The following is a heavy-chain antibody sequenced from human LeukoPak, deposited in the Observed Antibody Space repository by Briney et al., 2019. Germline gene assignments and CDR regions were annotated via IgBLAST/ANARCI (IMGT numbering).Heavy chain of an antibody. V-gene: IGHV4-59*11. CDR1: GGSISSHY. CDR2: IYYSEST. CDR3: ARLGIGATAALFDP. Sequence: PSETLSLTCTVSGGSISSHYWSWIRQPPGKGLEWIGYIYYSESTNYNPSLKSRVTISVDTSKNQFSLKLSSVTAADTAVYYCARLGIGATAALFDPWGQGTLVAVSS. J-gene: IGHJ5*02. D-gene: IGHD6-13*01.